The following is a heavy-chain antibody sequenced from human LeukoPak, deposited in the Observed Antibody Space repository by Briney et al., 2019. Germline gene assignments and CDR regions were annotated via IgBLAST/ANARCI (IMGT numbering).Heavy chain of an antibody. CDR1: GFTFSSYA. Sequence: GGSLRLSCAASGFTFSSYAMSWVRQAPGKGLEWVSAISGSGGSTYYADSVKGRFTISRDNSKNTLYLQMNSLRAEDTAVYYCAKDWFPIWSGYSNWFDPWGQGTLVTVSS. D-gene: IGHD3-3*01. J-gene: IGHJ5*02. V-gene: IGHV3-23*01. CDR2: ISGSGGST. CDR3: AKDWFPIWSGYSNWFDP.